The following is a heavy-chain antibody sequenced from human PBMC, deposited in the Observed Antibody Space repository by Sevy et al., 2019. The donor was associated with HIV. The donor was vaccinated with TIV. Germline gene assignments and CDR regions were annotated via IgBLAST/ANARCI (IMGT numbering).Heavy chain of an antibody. CDR1: GFTFTNAW. CDR2: IKSKTDGGTT. D-gene: IGHD2-15*01. CDR3: TVAGLYCSGGSCYSEGFDS. J-gene: IGHJ4*02. V-gene: IGHV3-15*01. Sequence: GGSLRLSCAAFGFTFTNAWMSWVRQAPGKGLEWVGRIKSKTDGGTTDYAAPVQGRFTLSRDDSKNTLYLHMNSLKTEDPAVYYCTVAGLYCSGGSCYSEGFDSWGQGTLVTVSS.